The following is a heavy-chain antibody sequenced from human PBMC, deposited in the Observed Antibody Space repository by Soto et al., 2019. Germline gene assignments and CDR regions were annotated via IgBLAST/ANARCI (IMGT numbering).Heavy chain of an antibody. Sequence: EVQLVESGGGLVQPGGSLRLSCAASGFTFSSYWMHWVHQAPGKGLVWVSRINSDGSSTSYADSVKGRFTISRDNAKNTLYLQMNSLRAEDTAVYYCARGVGYCSGGSCYLTGNAFDIWGQGTMVTVSS. V-gene: IGHV3-74*01. CDR3: ARGVGYCSGGSCYLTGNAFDI. J-gene: IGHJ3*02. CDR1: GFTFSSYW. CDR2: INSDGSST. D-gene: IGHD2-15*01.